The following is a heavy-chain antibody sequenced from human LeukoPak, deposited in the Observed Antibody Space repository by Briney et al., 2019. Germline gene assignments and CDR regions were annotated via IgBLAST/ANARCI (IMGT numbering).Heavy chain of an antibody. V-gene: IGHV3-48*03. D-gene: IGHD6-19*01. CDR3: AISSGWYPRFDY. CDR1: GFTFSSYE. CDR2: ISSSGSTI. Sequence: GGSLRLSCAASGFTFSSYEMNWVRQAPGKGLEWVSYISSSGSTIYYADSVKGRFTISRDNAKNSLYLQMNSLRAEDTAVYYCAISSGWYPRFDYWGQGTLVTVSP. J-gene: IGHJ4*02.